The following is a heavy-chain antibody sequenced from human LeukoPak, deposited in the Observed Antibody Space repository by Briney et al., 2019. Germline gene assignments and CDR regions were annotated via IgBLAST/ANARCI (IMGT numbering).Heavy chain of an antibody. V-gene: IGHV1-2*06. CDR3: ASERNYYDSSGYLGVCDY. Sequence: ASVKVSCKASGYTFTGYYMHWVRQAPGQGLEWMGRINPNSGGTNCAQKFQGRVTMTRDTSISTAYMELSRLRSDDTAVYYCASERNYYDSSGYLGVCDYWGQGTLVTVSS. CDR2: INPNSGGT. J-gene: IGHJ4*02. D-gene: IGHD3-22*01. CDR1: GYTFTGYY.